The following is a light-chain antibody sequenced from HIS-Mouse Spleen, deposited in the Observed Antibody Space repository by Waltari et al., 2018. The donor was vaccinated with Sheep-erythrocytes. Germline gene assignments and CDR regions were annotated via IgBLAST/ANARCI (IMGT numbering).Light chain of an antibody. J-gene: IGKJ2*01. CDR1: QSVSSY. Sequence: EIVLTQSPATLSLSPGERATLSCRASQSVSSYLAWYQQKPGQAPRLLIYDASNRATGIPARLSGSGSGTDVTLTISSLEPEDFAVYYCQQRSNWYTFCQGTKLEIK. CDR3: QQRSNWYT. V-gene: IGKV3-11*01. CDR2: DAS.